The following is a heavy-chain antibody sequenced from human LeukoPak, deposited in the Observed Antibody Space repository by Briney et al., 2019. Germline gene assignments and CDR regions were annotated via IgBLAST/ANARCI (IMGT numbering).Heavy chain of an antibody. Sequence: ETLSLTCAVYGGSFSGYYWMHWVRQTPGKGLVWVSRINTDGSSTSYADSVKGRFTISRDNAKNTPYLQMNSLRAEDTAVYYCARARAYCSSTTQRCFAFDIWGQGTMVTVSS. CDR3: ARARAYCSSTTQRCFAFDI. CDR2: INTDGSST. V-gene: IGHV3-74*01. CDR1: GGSFSGYYW. J-gene: IGHJ3*02. D-gene: IGHD2-2*01.